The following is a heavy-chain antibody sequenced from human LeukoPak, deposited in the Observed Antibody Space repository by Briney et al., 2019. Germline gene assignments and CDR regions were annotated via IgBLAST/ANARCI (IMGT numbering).Heavy chain of an antibody. D-gene: IGHD2-8*01. J-gene: IGHJ2*01. CDR3: ATALKPNGAWYFDL. CDR2: MDPNSGNT. V-gene: IGHV1-8*01. Sequence: ASVKVSCKASGYTFTSHDINWVRQATGQGLEWMGWMDPNSGNTGYVQKFQGRVTMTEDTSTDTAYMELSSLRSEDTAVYYCATALKPNGAWYFDLWGRGTLVTVSS. CDR1: GYTFTSHD.